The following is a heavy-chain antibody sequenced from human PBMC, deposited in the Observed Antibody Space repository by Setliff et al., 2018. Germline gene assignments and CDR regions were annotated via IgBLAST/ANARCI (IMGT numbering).Heavy chain of an antibody. D-gene: IGHD5-12*01. J-gene: IGHJ4*02. CDR1: GASITSYY. CDR2: IHNNGRI. CDR3: ARGQYNSGYYGEPSSYYFDS. V-gene: IGHV4-4*08. Sequence: SETLSLTCSVSGASITSYYWSWIRQPPGKGLEWIAYIHNNGRIKYSPSLESRLTIFMDSSKSQFSLWLSSVTAADTATYYCARGQYNSGYYGEPSSYYFDSWAQGTLVTVSS.